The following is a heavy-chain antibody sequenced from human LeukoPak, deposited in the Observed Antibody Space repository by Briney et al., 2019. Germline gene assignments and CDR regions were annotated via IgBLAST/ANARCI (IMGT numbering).Heavy chain of an antibody. CDR2: ISGSGGST. CDR3: AKDLSYYYDSSGYLGY. CDR1: GFTFSSYA. Sequence: GGSLRLSCAASGFTFSSYAMSWVRQAPGKGLEWVSAISGSGGSTYYADSVKGRFTISRDNPKNTLYLQMNSLRAEDTAVYYCAKDLSYYYDSSGYLGYWGQGTLVTVSS. V-gene: IGHV3-23*01. J-gene: IGHJ4*02. D-gene: IGHD3-22*01.